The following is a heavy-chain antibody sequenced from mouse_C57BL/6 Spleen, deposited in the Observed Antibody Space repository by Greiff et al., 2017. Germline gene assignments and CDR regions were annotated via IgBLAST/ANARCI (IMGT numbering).Heavy chain of an antibody. CDR1: GYAFTNYL. V-gene: IGHV1-54*01. CDR2: INPGSGGT. Sequence: VQLQQSGAELVRPGTSVKVSCKASGYAFTNYLIEWVKQRPGQGLEWIGVINPGSGGTNYNEKFKGKATLTADKSSSTAYMQLSSLTSEDSAVYICARSGGSWGNYAYAMDYWGQGTSVTVSS. CDR3: ARSGGSWGNYAYAMDY. D-gene: IGHD2-1*01. J-gene: IGHJ4*01.